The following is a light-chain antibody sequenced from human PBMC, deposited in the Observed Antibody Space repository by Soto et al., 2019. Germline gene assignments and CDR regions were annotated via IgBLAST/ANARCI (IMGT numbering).Light chain of an antibody. CDR2: RND. V-gene: IGLV1-47*01. CDR3: ATWDDSLSIGV. Sequence: QSVLTQPPSASGTPGQRVIISCSGSSSNIGSHFVYWYQQLPKTAPKLLIYRNDQRPSGVPDRFFGSKSGSSASLAISGLRSEDEADYYCATWDDSLSIGVFGGGTKLTVL. CDR1: SSNIGSHF. J-gene: IGLJ3*02.